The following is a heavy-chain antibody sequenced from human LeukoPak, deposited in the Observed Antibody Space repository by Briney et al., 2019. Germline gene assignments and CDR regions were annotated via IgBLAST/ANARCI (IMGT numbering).Heavy chain of an antibody. CDR2: IYTSGST. V-gene: IGHV4-4*08. J-gene: IGHJ4*02. CDR3: ARGSVFGVVIPFDS. D-gene: IGHD3-3*01. Sequence: PSETLSLTCTVSGGSISSYYWSWIRQPPGKGLEWIGHIYTSGSTNYNPSLKSRVTISVDTSKNQFSLRLASVTAADTAVYYCARGSVFGVVIPFDSWGPGTLVTVSS. CDR1: GGSISSYY.